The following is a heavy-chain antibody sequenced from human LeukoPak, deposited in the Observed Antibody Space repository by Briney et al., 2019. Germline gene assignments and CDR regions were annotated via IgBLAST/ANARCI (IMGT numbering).Heavy chain of an antibody. CDR1: GFTFSRYW. D-gene: IGHD6-13*01. J-gene: IGHJ4*02. CDR3: ARYGSIVAAGTFDY. CDR2: VKQDGSEK. Sequence: GGSLRLSCAASGFTFSRYWMSWVRQAPGKGLEWVANVKQDGSEKYYVDSVKGRFTISRDNAKNSLYLQMNSLRAEDTAVYHCARYGSIVAAGTFDYWGQGTLVTVSS. V-gene: IGHV3-7*04.